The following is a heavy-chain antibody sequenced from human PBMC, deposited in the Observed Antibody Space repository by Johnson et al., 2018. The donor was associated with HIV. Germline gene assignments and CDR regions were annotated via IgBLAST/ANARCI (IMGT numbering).Heavy chain of an antibody. CDR1: GFTFGSYV. CDR2: ISGSGAST. D-gene: IGHD5-24*01. J-gene: IGHJ3*02. CDR3: AKDIYGYDAFDI. V-gene: IGHV3-23*04. Sequence: VQLVESGGGLVQPGRSLRLSCAASGFTFGSYVISWVRQAPGKGLEWVSAISGSGASTYYADSLKGRCTISRDTSKNTRYLQMNRLRAEDTALYYCAKDIYGYDAFDIWGQGTMVTVSS.